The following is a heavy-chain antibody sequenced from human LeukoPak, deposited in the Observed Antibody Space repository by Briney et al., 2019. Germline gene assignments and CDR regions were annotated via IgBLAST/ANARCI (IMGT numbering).Heavy chain of an antibody. CDR3: ARDSSGYARFDY. CDR1: GGSVSSSSYY. J-gene: IGHJ4*02. D-gene: IGHD3-22*01. V-gene: IGHV4-39*07. CDR2: IYYSGRT. Sequence: PSETLSLTCTVSGGSVSSSSYYWGWIRQPPGKGLEWIGSIYYSGRTYYNLSLKSRVTILTDTSKNQFSLKLSSVTAADTAVYYCARDSSGYARFDYWGQGTLVTVSS.